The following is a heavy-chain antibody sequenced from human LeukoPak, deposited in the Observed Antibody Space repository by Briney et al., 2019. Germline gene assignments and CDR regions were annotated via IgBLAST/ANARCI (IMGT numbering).Heavy chain of an antibody. CDR2: ISGYNGNT. D-gene: IGHD1-7*01. CDR3: ARGLNWNYDLGWVAP. CDR1: GYSFSSCI. J-gene: IGHJ5*02. Sequence: ASVKVSCKASGYSFSSCIISWVRQAPGQGLEWMGWISGYNGNTNYAQKFQGRVTLTTDTSTSTAYMELRSLRSDETAIYYCARGLNWNYDLGWVAPWGQGTLVAVSS. V-gene: IGHV1-18*01.